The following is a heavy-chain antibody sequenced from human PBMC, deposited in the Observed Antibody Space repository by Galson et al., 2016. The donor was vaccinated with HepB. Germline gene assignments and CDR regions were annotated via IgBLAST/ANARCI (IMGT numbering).Heavy chain of an antibody. CDR2: ISGSGGST. Sequence: SLRLSCAASGFRLSNYAMSWVRQAPGKGLEWVSVIISGSGGSTYYADSVKGRFTISRDNSKNTVYLQMNSLRVQDTAVYYGAKDVGFGELLQNWFDPWGQGTLVTVSS. CDR1: GFRLSNYA. V-gene: IGHV3-23*01. CDR3: AKDVGFGELLQNWFDP. J-gene: IGHJ5*02. D-gene: IGHD3-10*01.